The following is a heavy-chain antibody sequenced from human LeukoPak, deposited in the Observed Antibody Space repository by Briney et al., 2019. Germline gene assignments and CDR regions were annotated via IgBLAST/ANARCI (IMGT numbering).Heavy chain of an antibody. CDR1: GGSFSGYY. D-gene: IGHD3-22*01. CDR2: INHSGST. J-gene: IGHJ4*02. Sequence: PSETLSLTCAVYGGSFSGYYWSWIRQPPGKGLEWIGEINHSGSTNYNPSLKSRVTISVDTSKNQVSLKLSSVTAADTAVYYCATTYYYDSSGYQSWGQGTLVTVSS. CDR3: ATTYYYDSSGYQS. V-gene: IGHV4-34*01.